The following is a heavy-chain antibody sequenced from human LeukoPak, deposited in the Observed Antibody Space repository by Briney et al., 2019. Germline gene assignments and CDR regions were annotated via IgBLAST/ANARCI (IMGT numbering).Heavy chain of an antibody. J-gene: IGHJ3*02. CDR2: ISASANST. CDR3: ARGPSCTSAGCYVIGALDI. V-gene: IGHV3-23*01. D-gene: IGHD2-2*01. Sequence: PGGSLRLSCAASGFTFDIYAMTWVRQAPGKGPDWVSGISASANSTYYADSVKGRFIISRDNSKNTLYLQMNSLRVDDMAVYYCARGPSCTSAGCYVIGALDIWGLGTTVTVSS. CDR1: GFTFDIYA.